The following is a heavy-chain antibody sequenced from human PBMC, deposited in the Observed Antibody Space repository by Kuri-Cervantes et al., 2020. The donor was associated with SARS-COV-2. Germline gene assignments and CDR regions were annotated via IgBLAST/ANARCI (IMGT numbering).Heavy chain of an antibody. D-gene: IGHD6-19*01. J-gene: IGHJ5*02. Sequence: ASVKVSCKASGYTFIGYYMHWVRQAPGQGLEWMGWINPNSGGTKYAQKFRGRVTMTRDTSISTAYMEVSRLRSDDTAVNYCARVIEVAGPNWFDPWGQGTLVTVSS. V-gene: IGHV1-2*02. CDR2: INPNSGGT. CDR1: GYTFIGYY. CDR3: ARVIEVAGPNWFDP.